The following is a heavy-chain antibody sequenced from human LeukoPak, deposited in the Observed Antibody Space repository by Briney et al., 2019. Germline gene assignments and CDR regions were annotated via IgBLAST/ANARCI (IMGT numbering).Heavy chain of an antibody. Sequence: KSGGSLRLSCAASGFTFSDYNMNWVRQAPGKGLEWVSCITNGGSTIHHADSVKGRFTISRDNAKKTLYLQMNSLRAEDTAVYYCARSIGLTGGGVDVWGQGTTVTVSS. D-gene: IGHD3-9*01. CDR1: GFTFSDYN. V-gene: IGHV3-11*01. J-gene: IGHJ6*02. CDR2: ITNGGSTI. CDR3: ARSIGLTGGGVDV.